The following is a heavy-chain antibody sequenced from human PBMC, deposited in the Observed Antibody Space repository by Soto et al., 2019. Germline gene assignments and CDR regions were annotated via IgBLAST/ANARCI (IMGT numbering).Heavy chain of an antibody. J-gene: IGHJ3*02. CDR1: GGTFSSYA. CDR2: INPNSGGT. D-gene: IGHD3-16*01. V-gene: IGHV1-2*02. Sequence: QVQLVQSGAEVKKPGSSVKVSCKASGGTFSSYAISWVRQAPGQGLEWMGGINPNSGGTNYAQKFQGRVTMTRDTSISTAYMELSRLRSDDTAVYYCARGGGGNLGAFDIWGQGTMVTVSS. CDR3: ARGGGGNLGAFDI.